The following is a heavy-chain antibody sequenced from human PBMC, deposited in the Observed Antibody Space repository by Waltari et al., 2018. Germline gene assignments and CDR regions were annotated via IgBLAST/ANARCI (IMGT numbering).Heavy chain of an antibody. D-gene: IGHD1-26*01. V-gene: IGHV4-38-2*02. CDR2: CYNSGSP. J-gene: IGHJ5*02. CDR3: ARGRGGSYAPVA. Sequence: QVQLQESGPGLVKPSETLSLTCTVSGYSLCSGYYWGWFRQPPGKGLEWIGGCYNSGSPANTPPLKSRVTISVDTPKTQFSLRLSAVTAADTAVFYCARGRGGSYAPVAWGQGTLVTVSS. CDR1: GYSLCSGYY.